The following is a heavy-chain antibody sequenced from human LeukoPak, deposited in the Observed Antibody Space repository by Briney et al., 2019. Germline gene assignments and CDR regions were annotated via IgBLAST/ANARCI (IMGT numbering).Heavy chain of an antibody. CDR3: ARRYYYGSGSYLHYYMDV. J-gene: IGHJ6*03. Sequence: GGSLRLSCAASGFTVSSNYMSWVRQAPGKWLEWVSAISGSGGSTYYADSVKGRFTISRDNSKNTLYLQMNSLRAEDTAVYYCARRYYYGSGSYLHYYMDVWGKGTTVTVSS. CDR1: GFTVSSNY. V-gene: IGHV3-23*01. D-gene: IGHD3-10*01. CDR2: ISGSGGST.